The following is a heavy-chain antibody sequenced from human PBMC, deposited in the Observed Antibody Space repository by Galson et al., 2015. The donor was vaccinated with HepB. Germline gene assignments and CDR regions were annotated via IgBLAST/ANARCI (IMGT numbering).Heavy chain of an antibody. Sequence: SLRLSCAASGFTFSSYGMHWVRQAPGKGLEWVAVIWYDGSNEYYADSVKGRFTISRDNSKNTLYLQMNSLRAEDTAVYYCAKDRGEKHYYYGMDVWGQGTTVTVSS. CDR1: GFTFSSYG. V-gene: IGHV3-33*06. J-gene: IGHJ6*02. D-gene: IGHD2-21*01. CDR3: AKDRGEKHYYYGMDV. CDR2: IWYDGSNE.